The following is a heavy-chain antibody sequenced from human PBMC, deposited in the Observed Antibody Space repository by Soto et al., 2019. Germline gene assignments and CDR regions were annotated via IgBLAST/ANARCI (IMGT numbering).Heavy chain of an antibody. CDR1: GFTFSSYA. D-gene: IGHD1-26*01. CDR2: ISGSGGST. J-gene: IGHJ4*02. CDR3: AKTSNLGSYHYVDLYYFDY. V-gene: IGHV3-23*01. Sequence: GGSLRLSCAASGFTFSSYAMSWVRQAPGKGLEWVSAISGSGGSTYYADSVKGRFTISRDNSKNTLYLQMNSLRAEDTAVYYCAKTSNLGSYHYVDLYYFDYWGQGTLVTVSS.